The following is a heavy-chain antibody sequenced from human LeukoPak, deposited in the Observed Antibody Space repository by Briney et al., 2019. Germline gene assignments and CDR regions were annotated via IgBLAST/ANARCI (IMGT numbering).Heavy chain of an antibody. CDR2: INIDGSST. V-gene: IGHV3-74*01. CDR3: ARDPYNWNSNWLDP. D-gene: IGHD1-20*01. CDR1: GFTFSSYW. J-gene: IGHJ5*02. Sequence: PGGSLRLSCAASGFTFSSYWMHWVRRAPGKGLVWVSRINIDGSSTSYADSVKGRFTISRDNAKNTLYLQMNSLRVEDTAVYYCARDPYNWNSNWLDPWGQGTLDTVSS.